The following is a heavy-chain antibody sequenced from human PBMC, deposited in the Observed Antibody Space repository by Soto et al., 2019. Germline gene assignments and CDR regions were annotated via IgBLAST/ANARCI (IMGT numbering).Heavy chain of an antibody. D-gene: IGHD3-22*01. CDR1: GGSISSSNW. J-gene: IGHJ5*02. Sequence: ASETLSLTCAVSGGSISSSNWWSWVRQPPGKGLEWIGEIYHSGSTNYNPSLKSRVTISVDKSKNQFSLKLSSVTAADTAVYYCARDYYDSSGVTNWFDPWGQGTLVTVSS. CDR3: ARDYYDSSGVTNWFDP. V-gene: IGHV4-4*02. CDR2: IYHSGST.